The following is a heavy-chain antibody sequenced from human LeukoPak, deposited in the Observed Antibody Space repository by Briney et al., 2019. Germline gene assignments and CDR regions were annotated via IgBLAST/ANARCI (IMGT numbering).Heavy chain of an antibody. CDR2: ISGSSGSGGST. V-gene: IGHV3-23*01. D-gene: IGHD3-22*01. CDR3: TTVIVGGGY. CDR1: GFTFRSYA. Sequence: GGSLRLSCAASGFTFRSYAMTWVRQAPGKGLEWVSVISGSSGSGGSTYYADSVRGRFTISRDSSENTLYLQMNSLETEDTAVYYCTTVIVGGGYWGQGTLVTVSS. J-gene: IGHJ4*02.